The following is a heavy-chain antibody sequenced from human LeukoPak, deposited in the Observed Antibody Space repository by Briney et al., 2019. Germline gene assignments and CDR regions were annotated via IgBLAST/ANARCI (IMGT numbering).Heavy chain of an antibody. Sequence: GGSLRLSCAASGFTFSSYGMHWVRQAPGKGLEWVAVISYDGSNKYYADSVKGRFTISRDNSKNTLYLQMNSLRAEDTAVYYCAKDHFSGWYTIEVWGQGTLVTVSS. V-gene: IGHV3-30*18. CDR3: AKDHFSGWYTIEV. J-gene: IGHJ4*02. D-gene: IGHD6-19*01. CDR2: ISYDGSNK. CDR1: GFTFSSYG.